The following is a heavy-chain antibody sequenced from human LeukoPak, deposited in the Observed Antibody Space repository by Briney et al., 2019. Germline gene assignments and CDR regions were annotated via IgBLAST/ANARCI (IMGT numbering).Heavy chain of an antibody. CDR2: INPYNGYT. CDR1: GYMFASYG. D-gene: IGHD2-15*01. Sequence: ASVKVSCKASGYMFASYGISWVRQAPGQGLEWMGWINPYNGYTRNAQKFQGRVTMTTDTSTAYMELGSLGSDDTAVYYCAREVFNGIQDNYYYYMDVWGKGTTVAVSS. CDR3: AREVFNGIQDNYYYYMDV. V-gene: IGHV1-18*01. J-gene: IGHJ6*03.